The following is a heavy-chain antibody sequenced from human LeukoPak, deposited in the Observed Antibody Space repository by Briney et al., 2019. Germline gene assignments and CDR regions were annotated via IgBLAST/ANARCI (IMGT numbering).Heavy chain of an antibody. Sequence: TSGGSLRLSCAASGFTFSSYSMNWVRQAPGKGLEWVSSISSSSSYIYYADSVKGRFTISRDNAKNSLYLQMNSLRAEDTAVYYCARAAYSSGWSIYFDYWGQGTLVTVSS. CDR3: ARAAYSSGWSIYFDY. CDR1: GFTFSSYS. D-gene: IGHD6-19*01. CDR2: ISSSSSYI. J-gene: IGHJ4*02. V-gene: IGHV3-21*01.